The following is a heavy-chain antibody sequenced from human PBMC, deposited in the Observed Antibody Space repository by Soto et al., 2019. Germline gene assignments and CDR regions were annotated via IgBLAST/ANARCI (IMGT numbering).Heavy chain of an antibody. CDR2: IYYSGST. CDR1: GGSIISYY. J-gene: IGHJ4*02. V-gene: IGHV4-59*01. D-gene: IGHD3-22*01. Sequence: SETLSLTCTVSGGSIISYYWSWIRQPTGKGLEWIGYIYYSGSTNYNPSLKSRVTISVDTSKNQFSLKLSSVTAADTAVYYCARVTDYYDSSGYYSGFDYWGQGTLVTVSS. CDR3: ARVTDYYDSSGYYSGFDY.